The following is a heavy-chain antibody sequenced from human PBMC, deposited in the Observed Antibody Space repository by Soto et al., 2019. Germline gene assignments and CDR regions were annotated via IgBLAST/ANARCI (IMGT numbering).Heavy chain of an antibody. J-gene: IGHJ6*02. Sequence: PGGSLRLSCAASGFTFSSYGMHWVRQAPGKGLEWVAVISYDGSNKYYADSVKGRFTISRDNSKNTLYLQMNSLRAEDTAVYYCAKDITLWFGELRYYYYGMDVWGQGTTVTVSS. V-gene: IGHV3-30*18. CDR2: ISYDGSNK. CDR1: GFTFSSYG. CDR3: AKDITLWFGELRYYYYGMDV. D-gene: IGHD3-10*01.